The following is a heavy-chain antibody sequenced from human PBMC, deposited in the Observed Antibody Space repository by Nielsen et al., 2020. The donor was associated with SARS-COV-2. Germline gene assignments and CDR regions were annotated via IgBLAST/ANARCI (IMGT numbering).Heavy chain of an antibody. J-gene: IGHJ5*02. CDR3: AGTDPGVPT. D-gene: IGHD7-27*01. CDR2: ISGRGDII. Sequence: GESLKISCVASGFTFSDYYMTWIRQAPGKGLEWVSYISGRGDIIFYTDSVEGRFTISRDNAKNSLYLQMNSLRAEDTAVYYCAGTDPGVPTWGQGTLVTVSS. CDR1: GFTFSDYY. V-gene: IGHV3-11*01.